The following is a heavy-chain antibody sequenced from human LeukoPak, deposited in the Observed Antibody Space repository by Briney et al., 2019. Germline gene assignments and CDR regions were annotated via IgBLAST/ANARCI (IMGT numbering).Heavy chain of an antibody. CDR1: GGPISSSSYY. J-gene: IGHJ3*02. V-gene: IGHV4-39*07. CDR2: IYYSGST. D-gene: IGHD6-19*01. CDR3: ARLHINSSGWTPKLFDI. Sequence: PSETLSLTCTVSGGPISSSSYYWGWIRQPPGKGLEWIGSIYYSGSTYYNPSLKSRVTISVDTSKNQFSLKLSSVTAADTAVYYCARLHINSSGWTPKLFDIWGQGTMVTVSS.